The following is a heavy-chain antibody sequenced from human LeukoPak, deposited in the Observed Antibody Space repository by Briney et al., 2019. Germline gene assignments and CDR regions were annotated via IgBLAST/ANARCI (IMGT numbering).Heavy chain of an antibody. CDR1: GFTFSSYE. J-gene: IGHJ4*01. Sequence: GGSLRLSCAASGFTFSSYEMNWVRQAPGKGLEWVSYISSSGSTIYYADSVKGRFTISRDNSKNTLYLQMNSLRAEDTAVYYCTRLSAMLRGPEPIYYFDSWGQGTLVTVSS. CDR2: ISSSGSTI. V-gene: IGHV3-48*03. D-gene: IGHD3-10*01. CDR3: TRLSAMLRGPEPIYYFDS.